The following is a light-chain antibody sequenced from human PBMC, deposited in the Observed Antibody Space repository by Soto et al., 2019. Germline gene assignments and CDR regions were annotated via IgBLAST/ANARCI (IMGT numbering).Light chain of an antibody. CDR3: SAYIASITSHV. CDR1: SSDVGSHKS. CDR2: EVN. J-gene: IGLJ1*01. Sequence: QSALTQPPSVSGSPGQSVTISCSGSSSDVGSHKSVSWYKQALGTSPKLIIFEVNNRPSGVPDRFSESKSGNTASLTISGLQPEDEADYYCSAYIASITSHVFGTGTKLTVL. V-gene: IGLV2-18*02.